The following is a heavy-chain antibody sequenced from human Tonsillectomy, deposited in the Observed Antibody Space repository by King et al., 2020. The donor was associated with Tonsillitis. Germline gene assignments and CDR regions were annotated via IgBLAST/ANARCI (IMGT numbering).Heavy chain of an antibody. CDR1: GFTFGTYW. V-gene: IGHV3-7*03. CDR3: ARDRIGGIAVAAPFDY. J-gene: IGHJ4*02. D-gene: IGHD6-19*01. Sequence: DVQLVESGGGLVQPGGSLRLSCAASGFTFGTYWMSWVRQAPGKGLEWVANIKQDGSEKYYVDSVKGRFTISRDIAKKSLYLQMNSLRAEDTAVYYCARDRIGGIAVAAPFDYWGQGTLVTVSS. CDR2: IKQDGSEK.